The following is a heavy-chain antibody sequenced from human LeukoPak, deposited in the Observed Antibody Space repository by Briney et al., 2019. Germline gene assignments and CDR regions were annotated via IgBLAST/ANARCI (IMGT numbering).Heavy chain of an antibody. CDR2: IYHRGST. CDR1: GGSISSGDYS. CDR3: ARKTYRSGGRCYGENWFGP. J-gene: IGHJ5*02. Sequence: SQTLSLTCAVSGGSISSGDYSWSWIRQPPGKGPEWIGYIYHRGSTYYNPSLKSRVTISIDRSKNQFSLKLSSVTAADTAVYYCARKTYRSGGRCYGENWFGPWGQGTLVTVSS. D-gene: IGHD2-15*01. V-gene: IGHV4-30-2*01.